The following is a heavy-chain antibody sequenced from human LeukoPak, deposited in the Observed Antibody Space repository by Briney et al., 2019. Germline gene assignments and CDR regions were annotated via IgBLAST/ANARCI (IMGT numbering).Heavy chain of an antibody. Sequence: TLSLTCAVSGGSISSGGYSWSWIRQPPGKGLEWIGYTYHSGSTYYNPSLKSRVTISVDRSKNQFSLKLSSVTAADTAVYYCASLDMSSGYYLFDYWGRGTLVTVSS. CDR2: TYHSGST. CDR3: ASLDMSSGYYLFDY. J-gene: IGHJ4*02. V-gene: IGHV4-30-2*01. D-gene: IGHD3-22*01. CDR1: GGSISSGGYS.